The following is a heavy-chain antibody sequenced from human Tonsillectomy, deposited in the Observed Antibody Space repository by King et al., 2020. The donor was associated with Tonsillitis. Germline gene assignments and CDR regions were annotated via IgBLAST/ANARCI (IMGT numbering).Heavy chain of an antibody. D-gene: IGHD6-19*01. J-gene: IGHJ4*02. CDR2: ISYDGSNK. Sequence: VQLVQSGGGVVQPGRSLRLSCAASGFTFSSYGMHWVRQAPGKGLEWVAVISYDGSNKYYADSVKGRFTISRDNSKNTLYLQMNSLRAEDTAVYYCAIDSRVQWLSLFDYWGQGTLVTVSS. CDR1: GFTFSSYG. CDR3: AIDSRVQWLSLFDY. V-gene: IGHV3-30*03.